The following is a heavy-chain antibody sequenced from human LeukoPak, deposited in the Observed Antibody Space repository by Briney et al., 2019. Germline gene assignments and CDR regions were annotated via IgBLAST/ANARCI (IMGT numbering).Heavy chain of an antibody. CDR2: ISAYNGNT. CDR1: GYTFTSYG. J-gene: IGHJ4*02. Sequence: ASVKVSCKASGYTFTSYGISWVRQAPGRGLEWMGWISAYNGNTNYAQKLQGRVTMTTDTSTSTAYMELRSLRSDDTAVYYCARAAPHIYSGYDDDFDYWGQGTLVTVSS. V-gene: IGHV1-18*01. CDR3: ARAAPHIYSGYDDDFDY. D-gene: IGHD5-12*01.